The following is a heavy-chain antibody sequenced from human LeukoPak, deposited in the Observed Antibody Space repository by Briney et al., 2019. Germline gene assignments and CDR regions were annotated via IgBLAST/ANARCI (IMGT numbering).Heavy chain of an antibody. V-gene: IGHV3-30*04. CDR1: GFTFSNYA. CDR3: ARDPDFAALDS. CDR2: ISYDESNR. J-gene: IGHJ4*02. Sequence: PGGSLRLSCAASGFTFSNYAMHWVRQAPGKGLEWVAIISYDESNRYYADSVKDRFTISRDNARNSLYLQMNSLRADDTAVYYCARDPDFAALDSWGRGIVVTVSS. D-gene: IGHD1-14*01.